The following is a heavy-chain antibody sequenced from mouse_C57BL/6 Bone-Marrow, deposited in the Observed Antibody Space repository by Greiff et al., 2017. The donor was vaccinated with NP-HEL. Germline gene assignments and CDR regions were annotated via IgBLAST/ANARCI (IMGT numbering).Heavy chain of an antibody. Sequence: QVQLQQSGAELARPGASVKLSCKASGYTFTSYGISWVKQRTGQGLEWIGEIYPRSGNTYYNEKFKGKATLTADKSSSTAYMELRSLTSEDSAVYFCPRWDYGSRTRFAYWGQGTLVTVSA. CDR1: GYTFTSYG. D-gene: IGHD1-1*01. CDR3: PRWDYGSRTRFAY. J-gene: IGHJ3*01. V-gene: IGHV1-81*01. CDR2: IYPRSGNT.